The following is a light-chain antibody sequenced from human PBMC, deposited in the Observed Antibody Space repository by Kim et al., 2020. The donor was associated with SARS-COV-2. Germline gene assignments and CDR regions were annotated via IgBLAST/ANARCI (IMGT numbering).Light chain of an antibody. CDR1: QGINNY. CDR2: AVS. Sequence: DIQMTQSPSSLSASVGDRVTITCRASQGINNYLAWYQKKPGQVPKLLIYAVSVLQSGVPSRFSGSGSGTDFALTISSLQPEDVATYFCQEYGTAPQTFGQGTKVVIK. CDR3: QEYGTAPQT. V-gene: IGKV1-27*01. J-gene: IGKJ1*01.